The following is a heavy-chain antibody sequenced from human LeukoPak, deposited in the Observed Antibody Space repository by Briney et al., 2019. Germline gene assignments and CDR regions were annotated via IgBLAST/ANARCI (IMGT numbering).Heavy chain of an antibody. J-gene: IGHJ5*02. CDR1: GGSISIGAYY. CDR3: ARHISGDYVWFDP. CDR2: IYYSGST. Sequence: SETLSLTCTVSGGSISIGAYYWSWIRQHPGKGLEWIGYIYYSGSTYYNPSLKSRVSISVDTSKNQFSLKLSSVTAADTAVYYCARHISGDYVWFDPWGQGTLVTVSS. V-gene: IGHV4-31*03. D-gene: IGHD4-17*01.